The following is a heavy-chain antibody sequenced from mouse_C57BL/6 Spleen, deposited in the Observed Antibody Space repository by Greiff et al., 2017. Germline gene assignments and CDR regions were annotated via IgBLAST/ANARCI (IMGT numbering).Heavy chain of an antibody. CDR1: GYTFTDYY. CDR2: INPNNGGT. J-gene: IGHJ1*03. V-gene: IGHV1-26*01. Sequence: VQLQQSGPELVKPGASVKISCKASGYTFTDYYMNWVKQSHGKSLEWIGDINPNNGGTSYNQKFKGKATLTVDKSSSTAYMELRSLTSEDSAVYYCASHHYYGSSSWYFDVWGTGTTVTVSS. CDR3: ASHHYYGSSSWYFDV. D-gene: IGHD1-1*01.